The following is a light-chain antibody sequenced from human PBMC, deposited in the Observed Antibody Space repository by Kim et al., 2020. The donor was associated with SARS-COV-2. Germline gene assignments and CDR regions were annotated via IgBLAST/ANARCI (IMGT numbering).Light chain of an antibody. Sequence: SVGDRVTITCRASQGISSYLAWYQQKPGKAPKLLIYAASTLQSGVPSRFSGSGSGTEFTHTISSLQPEDFATYYCQQLNSYPLFTFGPGTKVDIK. CDR1: QGISSY. V-gene: IGKV1-9*01. J-gene: IGKJ3*01. CDR2: AAS. CDR3: QQLNSYPLFT.